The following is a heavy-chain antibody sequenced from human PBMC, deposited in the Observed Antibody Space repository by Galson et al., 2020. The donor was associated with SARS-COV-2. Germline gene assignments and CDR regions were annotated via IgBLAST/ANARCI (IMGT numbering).Heavy chain of an antibody. D-gene: IGHD3-16*01. CDR3: AKQIAAWGRYFDY. V-gene: IGHV3-30*18. J-gene: IGHJ4*02. CDR2: ISYDGSDK. Sequence: GGSLRLSCAASGFTFRNYGIHWVRQAPGKGLEWVADISYDGSDKYYADSVKGRFTISRDNSKNTVLLQMNSLRAEDTAVYYCAKQIAAWGRYFDYWGQGTLVTVSS. CDR1: GFTFRNYG.